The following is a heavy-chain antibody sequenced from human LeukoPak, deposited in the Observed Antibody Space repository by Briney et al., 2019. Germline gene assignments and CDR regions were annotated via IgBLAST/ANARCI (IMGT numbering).Heavy chain of an antibody. Sequence: ASVKVSCKASGYTFTSYSMHWVRQAPGQGLEWMGVINPSGGSTRYAQKFQGRVTVTRDTSTSTVYLELRSLRSEDTAVYYCARLSVLGTFDIWGQGTMVTVSS. CDR2: INPSGGST. V-gene: IGHV1-46*01. CDR3: ARLSVLGTFDI. J-gene: IGHJ3*02. CDR1: GYTFTSYS. D-gene: IGHD6-13*01.